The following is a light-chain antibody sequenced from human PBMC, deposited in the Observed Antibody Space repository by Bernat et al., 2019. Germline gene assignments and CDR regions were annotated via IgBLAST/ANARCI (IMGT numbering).Light chain of an antibody. CDR3: CSFAGTSTV. CDR2: DVS. J-gene: IGLJ2*01. CDR1: SSDVGRYNY. V-gene: IGLV2-11*01. Sequence: QSALTQPRSVSGSPGQSVTISCTGTSSDVGRYNYVSWYQQHPGKAPKLVIYDVSKRPSGVPDRFSGSKSGNTASLTSSGVQAYDKADYYCCSFAGTSTVFGGGTSLTVL.